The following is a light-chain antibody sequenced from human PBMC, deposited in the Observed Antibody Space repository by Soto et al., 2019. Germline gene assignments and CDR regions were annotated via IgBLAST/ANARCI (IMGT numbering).Light chain of an antibody. CDR3: QQLYRYPIT. CDR2: KAS. J-gene: IGKJ5*01. V-gene: IGKV1-5*03. Sequence: DIQMTQSPSTLSGSVGDRVTITCRASQTISSWLAWYQQKPGKAPKLLIYKASTLKSGVPSRFSGSGSGTEFTLTISSLQPGDFATYYCQQLYRYPITFGQGTRLEIK. CDR1: QTISSW.